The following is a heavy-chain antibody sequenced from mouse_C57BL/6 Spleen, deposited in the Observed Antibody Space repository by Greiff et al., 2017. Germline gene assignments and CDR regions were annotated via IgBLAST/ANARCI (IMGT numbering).Heavy chain of an antibody. CDR2: INPGDGDT. V-gene: IGHV1-82*01. CDR1: GYSFSSSC. CDR3: ARKGGSSPFAY. J-gene: IGHJ3*01. Sequence: QVQLQQSGPELVKPGASVKISCKASGYSFSSSCMNWVKQRPGKGLEWIGQINPGDGDTNYNGKFKGKATLTADKSYSTSYMQLSSLTSEDSAVYFCARKGGSSPFAYWGQGTLVTVSA. D-gene: IGHD1-1*01.